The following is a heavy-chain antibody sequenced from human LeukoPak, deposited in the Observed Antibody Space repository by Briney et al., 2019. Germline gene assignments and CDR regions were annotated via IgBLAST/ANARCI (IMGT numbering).Heavy chain of an antibody. CDR1: GYTFTSYG. CDR3: ARVASSGYYVLDS. V-gene: IGHV1-18*01. D-gene: IGHD3-22*01. J-gene: IGHJ4*02. Sequence: ASVRVSCEASGYTFTSYGIAWVRQAPGQGLEWMGWISAYNGDTHYAQKLQGRVTMTTDTSTNTAYMELRSLRSDDTAVYSCARVASSGYYVLDSWGQGTLVTVSS. CDR2: ISAYNGDT.